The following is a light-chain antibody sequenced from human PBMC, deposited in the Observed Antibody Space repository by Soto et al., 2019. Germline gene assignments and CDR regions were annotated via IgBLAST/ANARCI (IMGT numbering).Light chain of an antibody. CDR1: DSDVGGHNY. J-gene: IGLJ1*01. V-gene: IGLV2-8*01. Sequence: QSVLTQPPSASGSPGQSVTISCTGTDSDVGGHNYVSWYQQHPGRAPKLIIYEVSKRPSGVPDRFSGSKSGSTASLTVSGLQAEDEDDYYCASHGASNVFVTVTNVTVL. CDR3: ASHGASNV. CDR2: EVS.